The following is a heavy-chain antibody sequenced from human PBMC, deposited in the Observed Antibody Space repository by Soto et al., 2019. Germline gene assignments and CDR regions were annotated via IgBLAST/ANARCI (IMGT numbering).Heavy chain of an antibody. V-gene: IGHV4-4*02. CDR1: GGSISSSNW. Sequence: QVQLQESGPGLVKPSGTLSLTCAVSGGSISSSNWWSWVRQPPGKGLEWIGEIYHSGSTNYNPSRRSRLTIAVDMSTHPFALKLTSVTAADTAVYYCARCIAAAGPIDYWGQGTLVNVSS. J-gene: IGHJ4*02. CDR2: IYHSGST. D-gene: IGHD6-13*01. CDR3: ARCIAAAGPIDY.